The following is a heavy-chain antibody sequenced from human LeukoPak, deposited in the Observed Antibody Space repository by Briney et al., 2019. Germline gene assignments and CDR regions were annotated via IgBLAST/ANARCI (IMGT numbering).Heavy chain of an antibody. CDR3: AKARGCVFDY. CDR1: GFTFSSYA. J-gene: IGHJ4*02. V-gene: IGHV3-23*01. Sequence: GGSLRLSCAASGFTFSSYAMSWVRQAPGKGLEWDSAISGSGGSTYYADSVKGRFTISRDNSKNTLYLEMNSLRAEDTAVYYCAKARGCVFDYWGQGTLVTVSS. D-gene: IGHD6-19*01. CDR2: ISGSGGST.